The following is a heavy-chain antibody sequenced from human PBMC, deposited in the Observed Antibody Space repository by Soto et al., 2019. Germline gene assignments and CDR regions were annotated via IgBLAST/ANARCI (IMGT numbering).Heavy chain of an antibody. V-gene: IGHV4-4*02. J-gene: IGHJ6*02. Sequence: SETLSLTCAVSGGSISSSNWWSWVRQPPGKGLEWIGEIYHSGSTNYNPSLKSRVTISVDKSKNQFSLKLSSVTAADTAVYYCARALLAYYYGMDVWGQGTTVTVSS. CDR1: GGSISSSNW. CDR2: IYHSGST. CDR3: ARALLAYYYGMDV.